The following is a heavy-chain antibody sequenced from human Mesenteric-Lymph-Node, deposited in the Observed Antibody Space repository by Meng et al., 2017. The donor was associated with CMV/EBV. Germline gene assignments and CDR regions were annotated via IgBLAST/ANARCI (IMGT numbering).Heavy chain of an antibody. CDR2: ISFDGSNK. Sequence: GESLKISCAASGFTFSSYAIHWVRQAPGKGLEWVAVISFDGSNKYYADSVKGRFTISRDNSKNTVYLQMNSLRAEDTAVYYCARTGGVYDLWSGYYKNYYYYGMDVWGRGTTVTVSS. J-gene: IGHJ6*02. CDR1: GFTFSSYA. CDR3: ARTGGVYDLWSGYYKNYYYYGMDV. D-gene: IGHD3-3*01. V-gene: IGHV3-30*04.